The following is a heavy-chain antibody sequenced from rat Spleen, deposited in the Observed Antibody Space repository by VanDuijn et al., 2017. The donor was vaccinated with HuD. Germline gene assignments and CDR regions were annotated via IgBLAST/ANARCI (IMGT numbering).Heavy chain of an antibody. CDR1: GFTFNNYW. Sequence: EVVLVGSGGGLVQPGRSMNLSCVASGFTFNNYWMTWIRQAPGKGLEWVATITHIGATSYYPDSVKGRFTISREDGRSTLYLQMNSLRSEDTATYYCTRENWAFDYWGQGVMVTVSS. CDR3: TRENWAFDY. CDR2: ITHIGATS. D-gene: IGHD5-1*01. J-gene: IGHJ2*01. V-gene: IGHV5-31*01.